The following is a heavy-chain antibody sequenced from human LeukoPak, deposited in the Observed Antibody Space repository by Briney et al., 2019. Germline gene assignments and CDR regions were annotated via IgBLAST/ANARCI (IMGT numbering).Heavy chain of an antibody. J-gene: IGHJ5*02. CDR1: GGSISSGSYY. D-gene: IGHD1-26*01. CDR3: ARWDGDP. V-gene: IGHV4-61*02. Sequence: SETLPLTCTVFGGSISSGSYYWTWIRQPAGKGLEWIGRISNSGTTNYNPSLKSRVTMSVDTSRNQFSLNLNSVTAADTAIYYCARWDGDPWGQGTLVTVSS. CDR2: ISNSGTT.